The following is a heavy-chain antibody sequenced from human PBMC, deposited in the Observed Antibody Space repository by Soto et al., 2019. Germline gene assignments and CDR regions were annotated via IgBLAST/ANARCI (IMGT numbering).Heavy chain of an antibody. CDR2: IYSGGRN. V-gene: IGHV4-4*07. Sequence: XATLSLTCTVSGGSISSFYWSWIRQPAGKGLEWIGRIYSGGRNNYNPSLKSRVTMSVDTSKKQFSLRLSSVTAADTAMYYCARGSSRWDYWGQGTLVTVSS. D-gene: IGHD6-13*01. J-gene: IGHJ4*02. CDR1: GGSISSFY. CDR3: ARGSSRWDY.